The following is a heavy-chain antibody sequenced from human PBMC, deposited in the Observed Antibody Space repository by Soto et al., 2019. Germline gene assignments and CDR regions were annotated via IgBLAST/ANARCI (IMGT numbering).Heavy chain of an antibody. V-gene: IGHV3-30-3*01. D-gene: IGHD5-18*01. CDR2: VSKDGSDK. J-gene: IGHJ4*02. CDR3: ARGIQLWLRLFDY. Sequence: PGGSLRLSCAASGFIFSSFPMHWVRQAPGKGLEWVAVVSKDGSDKHYADSVKGRFTISRDNSKNTVYLEMNSLRPEDTAVYYCARGIQLWLRLFDYWGQGTLVTVSS. CDR1: GFIFSSFP.